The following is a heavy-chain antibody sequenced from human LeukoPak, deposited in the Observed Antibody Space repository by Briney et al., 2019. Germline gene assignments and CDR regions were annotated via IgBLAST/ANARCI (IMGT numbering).Heavy chain of an antibody. CDR1: GFTFSDYV. CDR3: AKDSQLAKFDY. Sequence: GGSLRLSCAASGFTFSDYVMIWVRQAPGKGLEWVANIKQDGSEKYYVDSVKGRFTISRDNAKNSLYLQMNSLRAEDTALYYCAKDSQLAKFDYWGQGTLVTVSS. V-gene: IGHV3-7*03. CDR2: IKQDGSEK. J-gene: IGHJ4*02. D-gene: IGHD1-1*01.